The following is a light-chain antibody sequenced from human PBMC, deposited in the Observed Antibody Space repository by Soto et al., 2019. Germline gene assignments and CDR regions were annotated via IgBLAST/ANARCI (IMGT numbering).Light chain of an antibody. V-gene: IGKV1-5*01. CDR1: QSIYRW. J-gene: IGKJ1*01. Sequence: GDRVTITCRASQSIYRWLAWYQQTPGKTPKLVIYDASTLQSGVPSRFSGSGSGTEFTLTISSLQPDDFATYYCQQYNSYSWKFGQGTKV. CDR3: QQYNSYSWK. CDR2: DAS.